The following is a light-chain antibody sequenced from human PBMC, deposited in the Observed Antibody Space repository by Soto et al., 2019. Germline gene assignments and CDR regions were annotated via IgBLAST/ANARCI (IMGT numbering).Light chain of an antibody. Sequence: DIQMTQSPSSLSASVGDRVTITCRASPRISSYLNWYQQKPGKAPKLLIYAASSLQSGVPSRFSGGGSGTDFTLTISSLQPEDFATYYCQQSYSTPRAFGQGTKLEIK. J-gene: IGKJ2*01. CDR1: PRISSY. CDR2: AAS. CDR3: QQSYSTPRA. V-gene: IGKV1-39*01.